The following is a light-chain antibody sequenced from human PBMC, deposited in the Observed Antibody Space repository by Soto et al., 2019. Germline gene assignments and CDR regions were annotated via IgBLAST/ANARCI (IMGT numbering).Light chain of an antibody. Sequence: DIQMTQSPSSLSASVGDRVTITCRASQSVTTYFNWYQQRPGKAPNLLIYAASTLRSGVPSRFSGSGSGTEFTLTITGVEPEDFATYYCQQGYYTPYTFGGGTKVDIK. J-gene: IGKJ4*01. CDR2: AAS. CDR3: QQGYYTPYT. CDR1: QSVTTY. V-gene: IGKV1-39*01.